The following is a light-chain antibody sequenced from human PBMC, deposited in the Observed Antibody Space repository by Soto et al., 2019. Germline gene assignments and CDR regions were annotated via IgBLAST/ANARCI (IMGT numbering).Light chain of an antibody. CDR2: GNS. CDR1: SSNIGAGYD. J-gene: IGLJ2*01. Sequence: QSVLTQPPSVSGAPGQRVTISCTGSSSNIGAGYDVHWYQQLPGTAPKLLIYGNSNRPSGVPDRFSGSKSGTSASLAITGLQAEDEADYYSKSYDSSLSVLFGGGTKVTDL. V-gene: IGLV1-40*01. CDR3: KSYDSSLSVL.